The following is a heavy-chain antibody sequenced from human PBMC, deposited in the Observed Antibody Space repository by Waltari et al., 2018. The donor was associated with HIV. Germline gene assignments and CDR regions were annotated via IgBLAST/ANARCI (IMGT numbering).Heavy chain of an antibody. CDR1: GLTVSSNY. Sequence: VQLVEYGGGLIEPGGSLRLPCAASGLTVSSNYMSWVRQAPGKGLEWVSVIYSGGSRYYADSVKGRFTISRDNSKNTLSLHMNSLGPEDTAVYYCARDPRSSGYYGMDVWGQGTTVTVSS. V-gene: IGHV3-53*01. J-gene: IGHJ6*02. CDR3: ARDPRSSGYYGMDV. D-gene: IGHD1-26*01. CDR2: IYSGGSR.